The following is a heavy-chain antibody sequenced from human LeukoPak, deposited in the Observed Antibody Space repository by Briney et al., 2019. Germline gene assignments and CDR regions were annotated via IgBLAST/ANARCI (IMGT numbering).Heavy chain of an antibody. D-gene: IGHD6-13*01. Sequence: GASVKVSCKASGYTFTSYYVHWVRQAPGQGLEWMGIINPNGGSTSYAQKFQGRVTMTRDTSTSTVYMELCSLRSEDTAVYYCARYSSSAGDYWGQGTLVTASS. V-gene: IGHV1-46*01. CDR1: GYTFTSYY. J-gene: IGHJ4*02. CDR3: ARYSSSAGDY. CDR2: INPNGGST.